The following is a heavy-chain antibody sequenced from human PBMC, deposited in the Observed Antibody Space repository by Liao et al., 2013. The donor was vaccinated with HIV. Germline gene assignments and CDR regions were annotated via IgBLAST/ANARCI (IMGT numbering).Heavy chain of an antibody. CDR2: IHPTGNT. CDR3: ARGTDFDY. CDR1: GGSISNYY. D-gene: IGHD1-14*01. J-gene: IGHJ4*02. V-gene: IGHV4-4*07. Sequence: QVHLQESGPGLVKPSETLSLTCTVSGGSISNYYWSWLRQSAGKGLQWIGRIHPTGNTNYNPSLRSRVIISVDSSTNRFTLQMISVTAADTAVYYCARGTDFDYWAREPRSPSPQ.